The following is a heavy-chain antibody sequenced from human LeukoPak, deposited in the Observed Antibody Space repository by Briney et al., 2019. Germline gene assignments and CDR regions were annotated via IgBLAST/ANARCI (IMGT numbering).Heavy chain of an antibody. J-gene: IGHJ4*02. V-gene: IGHV3-23*01. Sequence: GGSLRLSCAASGFTFSSYAMSWVRQAPGKGLEWVSAISGSGGSTYYADSVKGRFTISRDNSKNTLYLQMNSLRAEDTAVYYCAKYLDYYGSGKDGYWGQGTLVTVSS. D-gene: IGHD3-10*01. CDR2: ISGSGGST. CDR3: AKYLDYYGSGKDGY. CDR1: GFTFSSYA.